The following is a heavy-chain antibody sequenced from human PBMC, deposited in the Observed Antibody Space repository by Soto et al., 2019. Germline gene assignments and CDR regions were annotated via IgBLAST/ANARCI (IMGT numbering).Heavy chain of an antibody. V-gene: IGHV1-69*01. CDR3: ARDYCGGGCYSRYYYYSGMDV. Sequence: QVQLVQSGAEVKKPGSSVKVSCKASGGTFSSYAISWVRQAPGQGLEWMGGIIPIFGTANYAQKFQGRVTITADERPSTAYLELSSLRCADTAVYYCARDYCGGGCYSRYYYYSGMDVWGQGTTVPVSS. CDR2: IIPIFGTA. D-gene: IGHD2-21*02. J-gene: IGHJ6*02. CDR1: GGTFSSYA.